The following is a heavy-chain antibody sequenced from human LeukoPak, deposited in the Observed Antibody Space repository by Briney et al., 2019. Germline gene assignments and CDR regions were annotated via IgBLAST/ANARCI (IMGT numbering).Heavy chain of an antibody. Sequence: PSETLSLTCAVYGGSFSGYYWSWIRQPPGKGLEWIGEINHSGSTNYNPSPKSRVTISVDTSKNQFSLKLSSVTAADTAVYYCARGVRKVYCSGGSCYSRDYYGMDVWGQGTTVTVSS. CDR1: GGSFSGYY. D-gene: IGHD2-15*01. CDR3: ARGVRKVYCSGGSCYSRDYYGMDV. J-gene: IGHJ6*02. V-gene: IGHV4-34*01. CDR2: INHSGST.